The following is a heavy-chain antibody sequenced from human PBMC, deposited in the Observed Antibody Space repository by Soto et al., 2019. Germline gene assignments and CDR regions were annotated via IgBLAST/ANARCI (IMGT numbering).Heavy chain of an antibody. D-gene: IGHD3-22*01. J-gene: IGHJ4*02. Sequence: QVQLVESGGGVVQPGTTLRLSCAASGFAFSYHGIHWVRQAPGKGLEWVAVTWSGGRGEYYADSVRGRFTISRDNSKTTVYLQMTSLRVEYTAVYYCAKDDDTSSHYSLLDFRGQGTLVTVSS. CDR2: TWSGGRGE. V-gene: IGHV3-33*06. CDR3: AKDDDTSSHYSLLDF. CDR1: GFAFSYHG.